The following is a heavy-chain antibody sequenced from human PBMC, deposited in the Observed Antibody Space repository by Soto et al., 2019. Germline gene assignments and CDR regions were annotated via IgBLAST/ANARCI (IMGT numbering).Heavy chain of an antibody. CDR2: ISGADSK. Sequence: QITLEESGPTLVKPTQTLTLTCSFSGFSLNIAAVGVGWIRKSPGKALEWLALISGADSKHSSPPQQRRLAVTRDTSKDQVVVTMTNLDPTDTGTYFCARRRRSPRNWGRGWSFDLWGRGTLVTVSS. CDR1: GFSLNIAAVG. V-gene: IGHV2-5*02. D-gene: IGHD7-27*01. J-gene: IGHJ2*01. CDR3: ARRRRSPRNWGRGWSFDL.